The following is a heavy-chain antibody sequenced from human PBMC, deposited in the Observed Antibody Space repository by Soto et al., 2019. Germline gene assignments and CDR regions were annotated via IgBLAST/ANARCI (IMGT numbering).Heavy chain of an antibody. Sequence: PGGSLRLSCAASGFTFSSYSMNWVRQAPGKGLEWVSSISSSSSYIYYADSVKGRFTISRDNAKNSLYLQMNSLRAEDTAVYYCARDLPYCTNGVCSQYGMDVWGQGTTVPVSS. V-gene: IGHV3-21*01. CDR1: GFTFSSYS. J-gene: IGHJ6*02. CDR3: ARDLPYCTNGVCSQYGMDV. D-gene: IGHD2-8*01. CDR2: ISSSSSYI.